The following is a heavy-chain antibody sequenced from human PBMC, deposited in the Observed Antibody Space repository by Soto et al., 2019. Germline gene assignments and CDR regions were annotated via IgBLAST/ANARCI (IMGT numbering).Heavy chain of an antibody. CDR2: IKQDGSEK. Sequence: GGSLRLSCAASGFTFSSYWMSWVRQAPGKGLEWVANIKQDGSEKYYVDSVKGRFTISRDNAKNSLYLQMNSLRAEDTAVYYCARDQGDDFWSGYYSVYYFDYWGQGTLVTVSS. CDR1: GFTFSSYW. CDR3: ARDQGDDFWSGYYSVYYFDY. V-gene: IGHV3-7*01. D-gene: IGHD3-3*01. J-gene: IGHJ4*02.